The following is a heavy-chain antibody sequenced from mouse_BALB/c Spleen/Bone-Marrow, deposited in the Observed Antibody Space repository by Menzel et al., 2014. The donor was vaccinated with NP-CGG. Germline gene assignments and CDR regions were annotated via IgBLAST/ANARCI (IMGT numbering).Heavy chain of an antibody. Sequence: EVMLVESGGGLVQPGGSRKLSCAASGFTFSSFGVHWVRQAPEKGLERVAYISSGSSTIYYADTVKGRFTISRDNPKNTLFLQMTSLRSEDTAMYYCARGKYGYDYWGQGTTLTVSS. J-gene: IGHJ2*01. D-gene: IGHD2-10*02. CDR2: ISSGSSTI. CDR1: GFTFSSFG. CDR3: ARGKYGYDY. V-gene: IGHV5-17*02.